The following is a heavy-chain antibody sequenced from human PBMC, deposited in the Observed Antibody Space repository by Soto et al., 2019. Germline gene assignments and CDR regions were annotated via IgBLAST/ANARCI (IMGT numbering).Heavy chain of an antibody. D-gene: IGHD6-6*01. Sequence: QVQLVQSGAEVRKPGSSVMFSCKISGGTFTNYVISWLRQAPGQGLEWMGGLIPILGAGNLAKKFQGRATITADECTSTVNMEFSGLTCEDTVVYYCARGRSSASFDPWGQGTLVTVSS. CDR3: ARGRSSASFDP. CDR1: GGTFTNYV. J-gene: IGHJ5*02. CDR2: LIPILGAG. V-gene: IGHV1-69*01.